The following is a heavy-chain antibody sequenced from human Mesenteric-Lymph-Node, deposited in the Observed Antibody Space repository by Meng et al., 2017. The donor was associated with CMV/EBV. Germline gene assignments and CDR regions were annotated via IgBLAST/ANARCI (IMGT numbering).Heavy chain of an antibody. CDR3: ARWFYFGSGSDPAQFDY. CDR2: IIPIFGTA. J-gene: IGHJ4*02. D-gene: IGHD3-10*01. V-gene: IGHV1-69*01. Sequence: WARQAPGQRLEWLGGIIPIFGTANYAQKFQGRVTITADESTSTAYMELSSLRSEDTAVYYCARWFYFGSGSDPAQFDYWGQGTLVTVSS.